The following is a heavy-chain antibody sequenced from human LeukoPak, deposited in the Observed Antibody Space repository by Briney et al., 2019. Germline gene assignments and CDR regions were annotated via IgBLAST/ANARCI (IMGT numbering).Heavy chain of an antibody. CDR3: ARGSIAARLVDY. D-gene: IGHD6-6*01. V-gene: IGHV1-2*06. CDR1: GYTFTGYY. Sequence: ASVKVSCKASGYTFTGYYMHWVRQAPGQGLEWMGRINPNSGGTNYAQKFQGRVTMTRDTSISTAYMELSRLRSDDTAVYYRARGSIAARLVDYWGQGTLVTVSS. CDR2: INPNSGGT. J-gene: IGHJ4*02.